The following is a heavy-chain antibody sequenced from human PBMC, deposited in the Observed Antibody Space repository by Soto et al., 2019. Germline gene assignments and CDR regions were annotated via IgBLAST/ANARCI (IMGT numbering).Heavy chain of an antibody. D-gene: IGHD5-12*01. J-gene: IGHJ5*02. CDR1: GGSISSGDYY. CDR3: AVEMATIGNWFDP. CDR2: IYYSGST. V-gene: IGHV4-30-4*01. Sequence: SETLSLTCTVSGGSISSGDYYWSWIRQPPGKGLEWIGYIYYSGSTYYNPSLKSRVTISVDTSKNQFSLKLSSVTAADTAVYYCAVEMATIGNWFDPWGQGTLVTVPQ.